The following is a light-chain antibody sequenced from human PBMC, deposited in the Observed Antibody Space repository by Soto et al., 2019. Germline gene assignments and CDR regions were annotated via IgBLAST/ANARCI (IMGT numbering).Light chain of an antibody. CDR1: ESISYN. J-gene: IGKJ4*01. Sequence: EIVMTQAPATLSVSPGERATLSCRASESISYNLAWYQKKPGQAPRLLIYAASTRATGVPTRFSGSGSGTDCTLTISSLQSEDFALYYCQQYHKWPPMTFGGGTKVEI. CDR2: AAS. CDR3: QQYHKWPPMT. V-gene: IGKV3-15*01.